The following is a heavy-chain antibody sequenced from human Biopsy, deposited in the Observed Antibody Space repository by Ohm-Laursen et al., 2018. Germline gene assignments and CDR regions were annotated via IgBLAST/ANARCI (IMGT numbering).Heavy chain of an antibody. V-gene: IGHV4-4*07. CDR1: RGSINSYL. CDR3: ATTTMDTSGWFGNYFDS. D-gene: IGHD6-19*01. Sequence: SDTLSLTCTVSRGSINSYLWNWIRQPAGKGLEWIGRLSGRGSTNYNPSLRSRVYMSVDTSRNQFSLKLSSVTAADTAVYYCATTTMDTSGWFGNYFDSWGQGTLVTVSA. CDR2: LSGRGST. J-gene: IGHJ4*02.